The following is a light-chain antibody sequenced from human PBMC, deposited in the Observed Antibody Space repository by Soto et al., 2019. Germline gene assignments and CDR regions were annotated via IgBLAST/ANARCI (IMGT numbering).Light chain of an antibody. CDR2: DVS. CDR1: SSDVGGHNY. Sequence: QSALTQPASVSGSPGQSITISCTGTSSDVGGHNYVSWYQQHPGKVPKLMIYDVSNRPSGVSNRFSGSKSGNTASLTISGLQAEDEADYYCSSFTSGRTVVFGGGTQLTVL. CDR3: SSFTSGRTVV. J-gene: IGLJ2*01. V-gene: IGLV2-14*01.